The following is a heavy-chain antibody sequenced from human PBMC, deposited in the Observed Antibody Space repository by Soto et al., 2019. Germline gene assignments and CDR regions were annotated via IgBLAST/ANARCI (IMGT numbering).Heavy chain of an antibody. D-gene: IGHD4-17*01. V-gene: IGHV1-18*01. CDR2: ISAYNGNT. CDR1: GYTFTSYG. Sequence: ASVKVSCKASGYTFTSYGISWVRQAPGQGLEWMGWISAYNGNTNYAQKLQGRVTMTTDTSTSTAYMELRSLRSDDTAVYYCARDVLTVTGYYYYGMAVWGQGTTVTVSS. J-gene: IGHJ6*02. CDR3: ARDVLTVTGYYYYGMAV.